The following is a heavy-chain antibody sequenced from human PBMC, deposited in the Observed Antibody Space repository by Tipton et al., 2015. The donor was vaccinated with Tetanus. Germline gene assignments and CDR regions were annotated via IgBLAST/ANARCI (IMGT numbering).Heavy chain of an antibody. V-gene: IGHV4-61*01. J-gene: IGHJ6*02. CDR2: IYYSGST. Sequence: TLSLTCTVSGGSVSSGSYYWSWIRQPPGKGLEWIGYIYYSGSTNYNPSLKSRVTISVDTSKNQFSLKLSSVTAADTAVYYCARAGGGGYDDDYYGMDVWGQGTTVTVSS. CDR1: GGSVSSGSYY. CDR3: ARAGGGGYDDDYYGMDV. D-gene: IGHD5-12*01.